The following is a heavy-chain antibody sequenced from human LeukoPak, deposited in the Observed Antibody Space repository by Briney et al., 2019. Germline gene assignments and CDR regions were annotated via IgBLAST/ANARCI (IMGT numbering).Heavy chain of an antibody. CDR3: ARVANPHIVVVTAIYGMDV. V-gene: IGHV1-46*01. J-gene: IGHJ6*02. D-gene: IGHD2-21*02. CDR1: GYTFTSYY. CDR2: INPSGGST. Sequence: ASVKVSCKTSGYTFTSYYMHWVRQDPGQGLEWMGIINPSGGSTSYAQKFQGRVTMTRDTSTSTVYMELSSLRSEDTAVYYCARVANPHIVVVTAIYGMDVWGQGTTVTVSS.